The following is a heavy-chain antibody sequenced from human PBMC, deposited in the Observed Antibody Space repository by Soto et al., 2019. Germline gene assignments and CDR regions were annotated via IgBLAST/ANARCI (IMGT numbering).Heavy chain of an antibody. CDR1: GGSITTNGYF. CDR2: IYNSGST. J-gene: IGHJ4*02. V-gene: IGHV4-30-4*01. Sequence: QVQLQESGPGVVEPAQTLSLTCTVSGGSITTNGYFWRWIRQPPGSGLEWIGHIYNSGSTYSNPSLKSRLTISVHTSKTQFSLKLSSVTAADPAVYYCASVASGDKVDYWRQGTLVTVSS. D-gene: IGHD2-21*02. CDR3: ASVASGDKVDY.